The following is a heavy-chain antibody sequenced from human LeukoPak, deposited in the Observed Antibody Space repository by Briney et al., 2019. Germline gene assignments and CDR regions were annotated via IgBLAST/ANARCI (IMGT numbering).Heavy chain of an antibody. CDR2: IYYSGST. Sequence: SETLSLTCTVSGGSISNYYWSWIRQPPGKGLEWNGYIYYSGSTNYNPSLKSRVTISVNTSKNQFSLKLSSVTAADTAVYYCARVGGTNYYYYGMDVWGQGTTVTVSS. V-gene: IGHV4-59*01. D-gene: IGHD1-26*01. CDR3: ARVGGTNYYYYGMDV. CDR1: GGSISNYY. J-gene: IGHJ6*02.